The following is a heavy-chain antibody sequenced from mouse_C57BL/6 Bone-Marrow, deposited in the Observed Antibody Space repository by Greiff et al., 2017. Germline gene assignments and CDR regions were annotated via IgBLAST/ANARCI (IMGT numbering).Heavy chain of an antibody. CDR3: ARPPYYYGRAWFAY. V-gene: IGHV5-6*01. D-gene: IGHD1-1*01. CDR2: ISSGGSYT. CDR1: GFTFSSYG. J-gene: IGHJ3*01. Sequence: EVQLVESGGDLVKPGGSLKLSCAASGFTFSSYGMSWVRQTPDKRLEWVATISSGGSYTYYPDSVKGRFTISRDNAKNTLYLQMSSLKSEDTAMYYCARPPYYYGRAWFAYWGQGTLVTVSA.